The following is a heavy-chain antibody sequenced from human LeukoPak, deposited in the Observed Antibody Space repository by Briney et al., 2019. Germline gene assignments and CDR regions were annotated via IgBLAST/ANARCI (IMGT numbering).Heavy chain of an antibody. D-gene: IGHD2-2*01. V-gene: IGHV3-23*01. CDR1: GFAFSSYA. Sequence: PGGSLRLSCAASGFAFSSYAMSWVRQAPGKGLEWVSAISGSGGSTYYADSAKGRFTISRDNSKSTLYLQMNSLRAEDTAVYYCAKTDIVVVPAAMRGYYFDYWGQGTLVTVSS. J-gene: IGHJ4*02. CDR2: ISGSGGST. CDR3: AKTDIVVVPAAMRGYYFDY.